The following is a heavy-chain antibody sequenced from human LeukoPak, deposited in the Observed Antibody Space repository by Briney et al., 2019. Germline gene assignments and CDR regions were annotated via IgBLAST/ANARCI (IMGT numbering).Heavy chain of an antibody. Sequence: PSETLSPTCSVSSGSMTDSCWSWFRQAPGKGFEWLGFIYPSGRTEYSPSLRSRVSFSVATSRMEATVRLSSVTASDTAVYYCTREGYNRSGYFLDFWGQGTLVTVSS. CDR3: TREGYNRSGYFLDF. J-gene: IGHJ4*02. V-gene: IGHV4-59*12. CDR1: SGSMTDSC. CDR2: IYPSGRT. D-gene: IGHD2-2*03.